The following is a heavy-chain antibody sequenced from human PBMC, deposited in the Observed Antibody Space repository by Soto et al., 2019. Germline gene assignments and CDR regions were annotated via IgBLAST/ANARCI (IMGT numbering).Heavy chain of an antibody. CDR1: GASLSSGDYY. CDR3: SSLPYGYNSGLDY. J-gene: IGHJ4*02. CDR2: IYYTGMT. V-gene: IGHV4-30-4*01. Sequence: VQLQESGPGLVKPSQTLSLTCTVSGASLSSGDYYWSWIRQPPGKGLEWIGYIYYTGMTFFNPSLKSRVTMSLDTSNNPFSLNLTSVTAADTAVYFCSSLPYGYNSGLDYWGQGTLVTVSS. D-gene: IGHD1-1*01.